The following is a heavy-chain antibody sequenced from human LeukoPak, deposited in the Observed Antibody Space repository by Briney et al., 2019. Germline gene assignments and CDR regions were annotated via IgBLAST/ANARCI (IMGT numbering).Heavy chain of an antibody. CDR2: ISYDGSNK. CDR1: GFTFSSYA. Sequence: GRSLRLSCAASGFTFSSYAMHWVRQAPGKGLEWVAVISYDGSNKYYADSVKGRFTISRDNSKNTLYLQMNSLRAEDTAVYYCAKDRRWIFDYWGQGTLVTVSS. J-gene: IGHJ4*02. CDR3: AKDRRWIFDY. V-gene: IGHV3-30-3*01. D-gene: IGHD5-12*01.